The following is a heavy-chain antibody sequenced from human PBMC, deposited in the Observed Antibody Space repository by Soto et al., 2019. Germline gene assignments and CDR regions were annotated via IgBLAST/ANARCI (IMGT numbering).Heavy chain of an antibody. CDR3: AKARIEGYYYYGMDV. CDR2: ISYDGSNK. J-gene: IGHJ6*02. Sequence: QVQLVESGGGVVQPGRSLRLSCAASGFTFSSYGMHWVRQAPGKGLEWVAVISYDGSNKYYADSVKGRFTISRDNSKNTLYLQMNSLRAEDTAVYYCAKARIEGYYYYGMDVWGQGTTVTVSS. V-gene: IGHV3-30*18. CDR1: GFTFSSYG.